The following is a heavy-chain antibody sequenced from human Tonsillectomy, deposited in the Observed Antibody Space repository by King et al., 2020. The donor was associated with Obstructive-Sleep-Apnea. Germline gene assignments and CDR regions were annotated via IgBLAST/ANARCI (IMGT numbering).Heavy chain of an antibody. Sequence: QLQESGQGLVKPSETLSLTCTVSGGSINSYYWSWIRQPPGKGLEWIGYIYYSGSTNYNPSLKSRVTISVDTSKNQFSLKLSSVTAADTAVYYCARQGGIAAAVDYWGQGTLVTVSS. CDR3: ARQGGIAAAVDY. CDR2: IYYSGST. J-gene: IGHJ4*02. D-gene: IGHD6-13*01. V-gene: IGHV4-59*08. CDR1: GGSINSYY.